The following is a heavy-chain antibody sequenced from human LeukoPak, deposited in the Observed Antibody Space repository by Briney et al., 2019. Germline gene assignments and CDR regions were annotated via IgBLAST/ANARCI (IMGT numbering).Heavy chain of an antibody. Sequence: HPGGSLRLSCAVSGFAFGSEAMSWVRQSPARGLEWVASISPSGGTTYYADYVKGRFTISRDNSKNSLFVQMNSLRAEDTAVYFCAKSRSGSANWALQMFDNWGQGTLVTVSS. V-gene: IGHV3-23*01. D-gene: IGHD1-1*01. J-gene: IGHJ5*02. CDR2: ISPSGGTT. CDR3: AKSRSGSANWALQMFDN. CDR1: GFAFGSEA.